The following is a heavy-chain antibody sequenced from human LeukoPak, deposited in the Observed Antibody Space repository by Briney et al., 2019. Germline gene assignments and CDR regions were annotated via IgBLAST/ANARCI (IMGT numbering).Heavy chain of an antibody. V-gene: IGHV3-23*01. CDR1: GFTFSSYA. D-gene: IGHD3-10*01. Sequence: GGSLRLSCAASGFTFSSYAMSWVRQAPGKGLEWVSAISGSGGSTYYADSVKGRFTISRDNSKNTLYLQMNSLRAEDAAVYYCAKSSRHIYYGSGKSSHDYYYYYGMDVWGQGTTVTVSS. CDR3: AKSSRHIYYGSGKSSHDYYYYYGMDV. J-gene: IGHJ6*02. CDR2: ISGSGGST.